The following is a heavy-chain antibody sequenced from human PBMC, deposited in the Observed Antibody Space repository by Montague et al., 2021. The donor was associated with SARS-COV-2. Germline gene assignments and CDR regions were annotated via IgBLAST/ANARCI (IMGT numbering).Heavy chain of an antibody. J-gene: IGHJ4*02. Sequence: SLRLSCAASGFTFSSYWMSWVRQAPGKGLDWVSGLSGSGGITYYADSVKGRFTISRDNSKNTLFLHMNSLRAEDTAVYYCAKVRTAYFSGAGSFDFDYWGQGSLVTVSS. V-gene: IGHV3-23*01. CDR2: LSGSGGIT. D-gene: IGHD3-10*01. CDR1: GFTFSSYW. CDR3: AKVRTAYFSGAGSFDFDY.